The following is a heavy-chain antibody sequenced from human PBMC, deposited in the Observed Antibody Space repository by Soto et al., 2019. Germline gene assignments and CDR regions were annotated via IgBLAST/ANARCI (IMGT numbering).Heavy chain of an antibody. CDR3: ARMNTVVTPYDAFDI. J-gene: IGHJ3*02. V-gene: IGHV4-30-4*01. CDR2: IYYSGST. CDR1: GGSISSGDYY. D-gene: IGHD4-17*01. Sequence: SETLSLTCTVSGGSISSGDYYWSWIRQPPGKGLEWIGYIYYSGSTYYNPSLKSRVTISVDTSKNQFSLKLSSVTAADTAVYYCARMNTVVTPYDAFDIWGEGTMVTVSS.